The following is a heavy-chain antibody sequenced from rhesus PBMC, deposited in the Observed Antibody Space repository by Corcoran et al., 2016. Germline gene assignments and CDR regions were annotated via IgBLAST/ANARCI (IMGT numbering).Heavy chain of an antibody. Sequence: QVQLQASGPGLVKPSETLPLTCTVSGASLRITWWTWTRPPPGTGLEWIGGINGNRGSTSYNSSLKSRVTISKDASKNQFSLKLNSVTAADTAVYSCARHSPGNSLDVWGRGVLVTVSS. CDR2: INGNRGST. CDR3: ARHSPGNSLDV. J-gene: IGHJ5-2*02. CDR1: GASLRITW. V-gene: IGHV4-80*01.